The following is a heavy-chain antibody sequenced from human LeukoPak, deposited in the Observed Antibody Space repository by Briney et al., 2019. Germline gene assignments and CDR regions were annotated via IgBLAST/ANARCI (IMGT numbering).Heavy chain of an antibody. CDR2: FYPSGTT. CDR1: GFTVSNTY. Sequence: GGSLRLSCAASGFTVSNTYMAWVRQPPGKGLEWVSVFYPSGTTHYADSVKGRFTISRDESKNTLYLQMNSLRAEDTAVYYCAKYLIAAANAYFDYWGQGTLVTVSS. CDR3: AKYLIAAANAYFDY. J-gene: IGHJ4*02. D-gene: IGHD2-21*01. V-gene: IGHV3-53*01.